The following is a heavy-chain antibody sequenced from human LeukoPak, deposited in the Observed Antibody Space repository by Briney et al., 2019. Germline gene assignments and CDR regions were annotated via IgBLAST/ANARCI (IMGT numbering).Heavy chain of an antibody. V-gene: IGHV1-3*04. Sequence: ASVKVSCKTSGYTFTDHAVHWMRQAPGQSLEWMGWINTANGDTGYSQKFQGRVTITSDTSASTAYMEMSSLRSGDTAVFYCTSKPRGESRPFDYWGQGTLVTVSS. D-gene: IGHD3-16*01. CDR1: GYTFTDHA. J-gene: IGHJ4*02. CDR2: INTANGDT. CDR3: TSKPRGESRPFDY.